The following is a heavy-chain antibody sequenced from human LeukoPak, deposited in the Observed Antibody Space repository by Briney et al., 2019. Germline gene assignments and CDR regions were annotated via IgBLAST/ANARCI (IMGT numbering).Heavy chain of an antibody. CDR1: GYSSPTYW. Sequence: GESLKISCRGSGYSSPTYWIGWVRQMPGKGLEWMGIIYPGDSDTRYSPSFQGQVTISADKSISTAYLQWSSLKASDTAMYYCARCIAAGGSRWTDFWGQGTLVTVSS. V-gene: IGHV5-51*01. CDR2: IYPGDSDT. CDR3: ARCIAAGGSRWTDF. D-gene: IGHD6-13*01. J-gene: IGHJ4*02.